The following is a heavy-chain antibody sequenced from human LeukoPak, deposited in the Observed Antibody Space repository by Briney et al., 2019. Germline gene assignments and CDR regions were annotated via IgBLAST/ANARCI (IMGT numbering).Heavy chain of an antibody. V-gene: IGHV3-74*01. CDR1: GFTFSSYW. CDR2: LNSDGSST. J-gene: IGHJ4*02. CDR3: ARDYGLDY. Sequence: GGPLRLSCAASGFTFSSYWVHWVRQAPGQGLVWVSRLNSDGSSTSYADSVKGRFTISRDNAKNTLYLQMNSLRAEDTAVYYCARDYGLDYWGQGTLVTVSS. D-gene: IGHD3-10*01.